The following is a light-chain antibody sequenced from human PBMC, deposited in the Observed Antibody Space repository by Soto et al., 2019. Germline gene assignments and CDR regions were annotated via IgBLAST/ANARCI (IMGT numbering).Light chain of an antibody. Sequence: QSALTQPASVSGSPGQSITISCTGTSSDVGFYNHVSWYQQHPGKAPKLLIYEVNNRPSGVSHRFSGSKSGNTASLTISGLQAEDEADYYSSSFASTHTYVFGTGTKLTVL. CDR3: SSFASTHTYV. V-gene: IGLV2-14*01. CDR1: SSDVGFYNH. CDR2: EVN. J-gene: IGLJ1*01.